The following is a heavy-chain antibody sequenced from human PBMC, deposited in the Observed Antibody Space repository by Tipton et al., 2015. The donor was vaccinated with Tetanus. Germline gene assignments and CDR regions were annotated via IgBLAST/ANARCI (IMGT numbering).Heavy chain of an antibody. D-gene: IGHD5-18*01. CDR1: GGSISSYY. V-gene: IGHV4-4*07. Sequence: TLSLTCTVSGGSISSYYWSWIRQPAGKGLEWIGRIYTSGSTNYNPSLKSRVTMSVDTSKNQFSLKLSSVTAADTAVYYCARSGYSNGLRWFDPWGQGTLVTVSS. CDR3: ARSGYSNGLRWFDP. J-gene: IGHJ5*02. CDR2: IYTSGST.